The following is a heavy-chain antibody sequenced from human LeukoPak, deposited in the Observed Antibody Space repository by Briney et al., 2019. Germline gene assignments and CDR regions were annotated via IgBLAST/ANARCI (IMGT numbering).Heavy chain of an antibody. D-gene: IGHD6-19*01. CDR1: GGSISSYY. Sequence: SETLSLTCTVSGGSISSYYWSWIRQPPGKGLEWIGYIYYSGSTNYNPSLKSRVTISVDTSKNQFSLKLSSVTAADTAVYYCARADRYSSGWPFDYWGQGTLVTVSS. CDR3: ARADRYSSGWPFDY. J-gene: IGHJ4*02. CDR2: IYYSGST. V-gene: IGHV4-59*01.